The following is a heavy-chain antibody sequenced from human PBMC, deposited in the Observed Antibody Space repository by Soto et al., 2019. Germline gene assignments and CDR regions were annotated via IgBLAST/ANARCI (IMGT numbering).Heavy chain of an antibody. Sequence: SETLSLTCTVSGGSISSYYWSWIRQPPGKGLEWIGYIYYNVNTNYNPSLKSRVTISVDTSKNQFSLKLSPVPAAAHAVYYCGGHDTLHDDCECWDQLTLGAFSS. CDR3: GGHDTLHDDCEC. CDR1: GGSISSYY. V-gene: IGHV4-59*08. J-gene: IGHJ1*01. CDR2: IYYNVNT. D-gene: IGHD2-21*02.